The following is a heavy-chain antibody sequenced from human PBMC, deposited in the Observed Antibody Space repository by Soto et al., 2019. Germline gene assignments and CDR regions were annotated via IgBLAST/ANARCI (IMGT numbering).Heavy chain of an antibody. D-gene: IGHD3-16*02. CDR3: ARDPSHAYIWGSYRPAYFDY. V-gene: IGHV1-46*03. Sequence: QVQLVQSGAEVKKPGASVKVSCKASGYTFTSYYMHWVRQAPGQGLEWMGIINPSGGSTSYAQKFQGRVTMTRDTSTSTVYMELSSLRSEDTAVYYCARDPSHAYIWGSYRPAYFDYWGQGTLVTVSS. CDR2: INPSGGST. CDR1: GYTFTSYY. J-gene: IGHJ4*02.